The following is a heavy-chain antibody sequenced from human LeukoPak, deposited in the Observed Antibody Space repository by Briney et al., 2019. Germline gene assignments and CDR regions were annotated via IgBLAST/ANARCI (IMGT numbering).Heavy chain of an antibody. CDR1: GFTFSSYA. CDR3: AKQGSCSGGSCYPHHFDS. J-gene: IGHJ4*02. CDR2: ISYDGSNK. D-gene: IGHD2-15*01. V-gene: IGHV3-30-3*02. Sequence: GGSLRLSCAASGFTFSSYAMHWVRQAPGKGLEWVAVISYDGSNKYYADSVKGRFTISRDNSKNTLYLQMNSLRAEDTAVYHCAKQGSCSGGSCYPHHFDSWGQGTLVTVSS.